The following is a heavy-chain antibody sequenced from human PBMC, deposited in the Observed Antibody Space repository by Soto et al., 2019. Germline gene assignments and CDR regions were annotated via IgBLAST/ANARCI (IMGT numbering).Heavy chain of an antibody. CDR1: GFTFSSYA. Sequence: VGSLRLSCAASGFTFSSYAMSWVRQAPGKGLEWVSAISGSGGSTYYADSVKGRFTISRDNSKNTLYLQMNSLRAEDTAVYYCAKDHITIFGVVISRQAFDIWGQGTMVTVSS. CDR2: ISGSGGST. D-gene: IGHD3-3*01. V-gene: IGHV3-23*01. J-gene: IGHJ3*02. CDR3: AKDHITIFGVVISRQAFDI.